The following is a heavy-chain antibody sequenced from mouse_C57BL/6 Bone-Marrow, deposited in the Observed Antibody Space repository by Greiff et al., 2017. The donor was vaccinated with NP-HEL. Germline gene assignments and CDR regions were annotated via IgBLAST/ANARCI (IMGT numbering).Heavy chain of an antibody. CDR2: IDPSDSYT. Sequence: QVQLQQPGAELVKPGASVKLSCKASGYTFTSYWMQWVKQRPGQGLEWIGEIDPSDSYTNYNQKFKGKATLTVDTSSSTAYMQLSSLTSEGAAVYYCAKGLRAWFADWGQGTLVTVSA. CDR3: AKGLRAWFAD. J-gene: IGHJ3*01. V-gene: IGHV1-50*01. D-gene: IGHD1-1*01. CDR1: GYTFTSYW.